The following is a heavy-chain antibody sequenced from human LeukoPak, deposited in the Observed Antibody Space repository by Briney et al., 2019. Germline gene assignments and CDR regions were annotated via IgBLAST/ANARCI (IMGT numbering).Heavy chain of an antibody. CDR1: GFTFSDYY. CDR2: IKQDGSEK. V-gene: IGHV3-7*01. Sequence: GGSLRLSCAASGFTFSDYYMSWIRQAPGKGLEWVANIKQDGSEKYYVDSVKGRFTISRDNAKNSLYLQMNSLRAEDTAVYYCARVAEINYYDSSGPIDYWGQGTLVTVSS. CDR3: ARVAEINYYDSSGPIDY. D-gene: IGHD3-22*01. J-gene: IGHJ4*02.